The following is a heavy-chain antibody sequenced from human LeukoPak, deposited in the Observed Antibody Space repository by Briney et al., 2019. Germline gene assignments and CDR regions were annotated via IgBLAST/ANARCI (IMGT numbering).Heavy chain of an antibody. CDR3: AREFVPEVDTAMVFDY. V-gene: IGHV4-39*02. Sequence: SETLSLTCTVSGGSISSSSYYWGWVRQPPGKGLEWIGSIYYSGSTYYNPSLKSRVTISVDTSKNQFSLKLSSVTAADTAVYYCAREFVPEVDTAMVFDYWGQGTLVTVSS. D-gene: IGHD5-18*01. J-gene: IGHJ4*02. CDR2: IYYSGST. CDR1: GGSISSSSYY.